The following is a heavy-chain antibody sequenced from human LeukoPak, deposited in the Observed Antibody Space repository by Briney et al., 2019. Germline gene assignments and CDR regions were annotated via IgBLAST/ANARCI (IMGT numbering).Heavy chain of an antibody. J-gene: IGHJ3*02. Sequence: GEPLKISCKGSGYSFTTYWITWVRQMPGKGLEWMGRIDPSDSYTNYSPSFQGHVTISADKSISTAYLQWSSLKASDTAMYYCARHRDYYDSSAYGADDAFEIWGQGTMVTVSS. CDR3: ARHRDYYDSSAYGADDAFEI. V-gene: IGHV5-10-1*01. CDR1: GYSFTTYW. D-gene: IGHD3-22*01. CDR2: IDPSDSYT.